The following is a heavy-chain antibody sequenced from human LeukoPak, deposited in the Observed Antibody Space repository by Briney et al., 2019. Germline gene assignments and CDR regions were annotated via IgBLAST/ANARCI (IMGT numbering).Heavy chain of an antibody. CDR3: ARDHGPPEYYYDSSGYFDAFDI. Sequence: ASVKVSCKASGGTFSSYAISWVRQAPGQGLEWMGWINTNTGNPTYAQGFTGRFVFSLDTSVSTAYLQISSLKAEDTAVYYCARDHGPPEYYYDSSGYFDAFDIWGQGTMVTVSS. D-gene: IGHD3-22*01. CDR2: INTNTGNP. J-gene: IGHJ3*02. V-gene: IGHV7-4-1*02. CDR1: GGTFSSYA.